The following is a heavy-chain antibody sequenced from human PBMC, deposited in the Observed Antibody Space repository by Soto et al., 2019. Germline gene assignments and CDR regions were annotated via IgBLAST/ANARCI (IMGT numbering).Heavy chain of an antibody. D-gene: IGHD3-22*01. V-gene: IGHV1-2*02. CDR2: INPNSGGT. Sequence: GPSVKVSCTASGYTFTGYYMHWVRQAPGQGLEWMGWINPNSGGTNYAQKFQGRVTMTRDTSISTAYMELSRLRSDDTAVYYCARESSYYYDSSGYDYWGQGTLVTVSS. CDR1: GYTFTGYY. J-gene: IGHJ4*02. CDR3: ARESSYYYDSSGYDY.